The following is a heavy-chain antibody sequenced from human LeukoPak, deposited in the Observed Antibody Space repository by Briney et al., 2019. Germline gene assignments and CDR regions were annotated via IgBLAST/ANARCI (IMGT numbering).Heavy chain of an antibody. CDR3: ARDGIAVAGTVLCYYYYYMDV. Sequence: PSETLSLTCTVSGGSISSYYWSWIRQPAGKGLEWIGRIYTSGSTNYNPSLKSRVTMSVDTSKNQFSLKLSSVTAADTAVYYCARDGIAVAGTVLCYYYYYMDVWGKGTTVTVSS. J-gene: IGHJ6*03. CDR2: IYTSGST. CDR1: GGSISSYY. D-gene: IGHD6-19*01. V-gene: IGHV4-4*07.